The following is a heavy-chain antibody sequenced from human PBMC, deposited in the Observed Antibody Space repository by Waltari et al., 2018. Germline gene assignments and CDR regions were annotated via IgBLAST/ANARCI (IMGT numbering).Heavy chain of an antibody. CDR3: ARDAMTTMGSDYYYYYYMDV. CDR2: ISSSSSTI. D-gene: IGHD4-17*01. V-gene: IGHV3-48*04. J-gene: IGHJ6*03. CDR1: GFTFSSYS. Sequence: EVQLVESGGGLVQPGGSLRLSCAASGFTFSSYSMNWVRQAPGKGLEWVSYISSSSSTIYYADSVKGRFTISRDNAKNSLYLQMNSLRAEDTAVYYCARDAMTTMGSDYYYYYYMDVWGKGTTVTISS.